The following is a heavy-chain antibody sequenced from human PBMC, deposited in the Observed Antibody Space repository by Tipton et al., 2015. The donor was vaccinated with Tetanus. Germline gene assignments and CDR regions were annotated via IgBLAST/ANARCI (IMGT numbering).Heavy chain of an antibody. CDR1: GFTFSDYY. CDR2: ICSSGSTI. J-gene: IGHJ4*02. Sequence: SLRLSCAASGFTFSDYYMSWIRQAPGKGLEWLSYICSSGSTICYADSVKGRFTISRDNAKNSLYLQMNSLRAEDSAVYYCARVHPLTKFDYWGQGTLVTVSS. V-gene: IGHV3-11*01. D-gene: IGHD1-14*01. CDR3: ARVHPLTKFDY.